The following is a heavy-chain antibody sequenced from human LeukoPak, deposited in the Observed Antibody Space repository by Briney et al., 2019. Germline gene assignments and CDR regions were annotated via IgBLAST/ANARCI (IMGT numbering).Heavy chain of an antibody. V-gene: IGHV4-34*01. D-gene: IGHD1-26*01. CDR1: GGSFSGYY. CDR3: ARDRGSGSFYEFDS. CDR2: VYYSGGT. Sequence: SETLSLTCAVYGGSFSGYYWGWIRQPPGKGLEWIGSVYYSGGTYYNPSFKSRVTISVDTSKNQFSLKLSSVTAADTAVYYCARDRGSGSFYEFDSWGQGTQVTVSS. J-gene: IGHJ4*02.